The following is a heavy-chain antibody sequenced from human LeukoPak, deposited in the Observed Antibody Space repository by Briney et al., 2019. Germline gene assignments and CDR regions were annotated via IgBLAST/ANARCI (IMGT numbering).Heavy chain of an antibody. J-gene: IGHJ6*03. D-gene: IGHD5-18*01. CDR3: ARDSNYPYSLHQGPIERCYM. Sequence: SETLSLTCAVSGGSISSGGYSWSWIRQPPGKGLEWIGHIYDSGSTYYNPSLKSRVTISVDTSKNQFSLKLSSVTAADTAVYYCARDSNYPYSLHQGPIERCYM. CDR2: IYDSGST. CDR1: GGSISSGGYS. V-gene: IGHV4-30-4*07.